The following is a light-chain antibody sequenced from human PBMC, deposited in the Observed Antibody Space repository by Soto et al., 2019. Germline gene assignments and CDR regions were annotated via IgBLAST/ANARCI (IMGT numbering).Light chain of an antibody. V-gene: IGKV3-15*01. Sequence: EIVMTQSPATLSVSXGERATFCCRVRKSVRSKLASYHQKPGQAXRLLIXGASTRATGIQARFSGSGSGTEFTLNISSLQSEEFAVYYCQQYNNWPPITFGQGTRLEIK. CDR3: QQYNNWPPIT. CDR2: GAS. J-gene: IGKJ5*01. CDR1: KSVRSK.